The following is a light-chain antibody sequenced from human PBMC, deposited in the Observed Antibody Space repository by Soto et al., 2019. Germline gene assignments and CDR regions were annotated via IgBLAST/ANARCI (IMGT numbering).Light chain of an antibody. CDR2: GAS. Sequence: ETVLISSLGALLKKKGERATLSCRASQSVSSTYLAWYQQKPGQAPRLLIYGASSRATGGPDRFSGSGSGTDFTLTIARLEPEDFAVCYCQQYDSSRWTFGQGTKVDIK. CDR1: QSVSSTY. V-gene: IGKV3-20*01. CDR3: QQYDSSRWT. J-gene: IGKJ1*01.